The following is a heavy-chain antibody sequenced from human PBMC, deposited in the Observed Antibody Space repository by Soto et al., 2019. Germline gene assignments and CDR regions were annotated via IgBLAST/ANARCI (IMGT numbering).Heavy chain of an antibody. D-gene: IGHD5-18*01. V-gene: IGHV1-18*01. CDR1: GYTFTSYG. J-gene: IGHJ3*02. Sequence: QVQLVQSGAEVKKPGASVKVSCKASGYTFTSYGISWVRQAPGQGLEWMGWISAYNGNTNYAQKLQGRVTMTTDTSTSTAYMELRSLRSDDTAVYYCARDAGRDLGDTAMVKPDAFDIWGQGTMVTVSS. CDR3: ARDAGRDLGDTAMVKPDAFDI. CDR2: ISAYNGNT.